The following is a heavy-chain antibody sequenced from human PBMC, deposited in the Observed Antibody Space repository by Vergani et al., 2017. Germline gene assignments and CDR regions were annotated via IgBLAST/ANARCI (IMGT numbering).Heavy chain of an antibody. CDR2: IYYSGST. J-gene: IGHJ4*02. CDR3: ARKILGYCTNGVCTHFDY. CDR1: GGSISSGGYY. V-gene: IGHV4-31*03. Sequence: QVQLQQWGAGLVKPSQTLSLTCTVSGGSISSGGYYWSWIRQHPGKGLEWIGYIYYSGSTYYNPSLKSRVTISVDTSKNQFSLKLSAVTAADTAVYYCARKILGYCTNGVCTHFDYWGQGTLVTVSS. D-gene: IGHD2-8*01.